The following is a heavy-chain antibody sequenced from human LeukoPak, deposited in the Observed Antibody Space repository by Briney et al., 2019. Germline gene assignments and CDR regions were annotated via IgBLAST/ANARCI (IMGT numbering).Heavy chain of an antibody. Sequence: SETLSLTCAVSGYSIGSGYYWGWIRQPPGKGLEWVGSVYFSGSIYYNPSLKSRVTISLDTSKNQFSLKLSSVTAADTAVYYCARHRLYDSTGYYYDFDYWGQGTLVTVSS. V-gene: IGHV4-38-2*01. D-gene: IGHD3-22*01. J-gene: IGHJ4*02. CDR1: GYSIGSGYY. CDR2: VYFSGSI. CDR3: ARHRLYDSTGYYYDFDY.